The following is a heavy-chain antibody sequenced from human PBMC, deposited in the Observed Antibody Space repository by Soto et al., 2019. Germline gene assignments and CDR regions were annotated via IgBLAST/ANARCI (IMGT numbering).Heavy chain of an antibody. CDR1: GFAFSNYW. J-gene: IGHJ5*02. D-gene: IGHD3-22*01. CDR2: IKQDGSEK. CDR3: ARGGTSMIVVGAFDA. V-gene: IGHV3-7*01. Sequence: EVQLVESGGGLVQPGGSLRLSCAASGFAFSNYWMSWVRQAPGKGLEWVATIKQDGSEKYYVDSVKGRFTISRDKAKNSWYLQMNSLRAEDTAVYHCARGGTSMIVVGAFDAWGQGALVTVSS.